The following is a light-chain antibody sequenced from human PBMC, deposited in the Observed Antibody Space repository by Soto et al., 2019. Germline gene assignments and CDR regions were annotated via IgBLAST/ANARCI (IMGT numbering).Light chain of an antibody. J-gene: IGLJ1*01. Sequence: QWALTQPSSVSGSTGEMITISCTVTRSDVGGYNYVSWDQHHSGKAPQLMTYAVTDRPSGVSRCFSGSKSGNPASLTISGLQAEDEADYYCSSYTSSSTLFGTGTKVTVL. V-gene: IGLV2-14*01. CDR1: RSDVGGYNY. CDR3: SSYTSSSTL. CDR2: AVT.